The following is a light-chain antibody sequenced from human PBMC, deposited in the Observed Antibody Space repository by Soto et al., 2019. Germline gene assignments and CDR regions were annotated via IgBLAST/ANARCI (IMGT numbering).Light chain of an antibody. CDR2: EVT. CDR3: YSYTSSRTYV. Sequence: QSVLTQPASVSGSPGQSITISCTGTSSDVGAYIYVSWYQHHPGKAPKVMIYEVTNRPSGVSDRFSGSKSGNTASLTISGLQAEDEADYYCYSYTSSRTYVFGTGTKVTV. V-gene: IGLV2-14*01. CDR1: SSDVGAYIY. J-gene: IGLJ1*01.